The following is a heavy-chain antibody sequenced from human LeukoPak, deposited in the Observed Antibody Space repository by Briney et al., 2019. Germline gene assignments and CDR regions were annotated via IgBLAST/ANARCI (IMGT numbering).Heavy chain of an antibody. CDR2: ISYDGSNK. CDR3: ARVWQDYSGVDY. Sequence: GGSLRLSCAASGFTFSSYGMHWVRQAQGKGLERVAVISYDGSNKYYADSVKGRFAISRDNAKSSLYLQMNSLRDEDTAVYYCARVWQDYSGVDYWGQGTLVTVSS. CDR1: GFTFSSYG. D-gene: IGHD2-21*01. V-gene: IGHV3-30*03. J-gene: IGHJ4*02.